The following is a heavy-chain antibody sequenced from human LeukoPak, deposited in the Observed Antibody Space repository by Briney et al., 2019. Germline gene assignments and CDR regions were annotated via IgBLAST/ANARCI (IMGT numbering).Heavy chain of an antibody. V-gene: IGHV4-4*07. CDR3: ARYYDRTGFDY. J-gene: IGHJ4*02. CDR2: IYTSGST. D-gene: IGHD3-16*01. CDR1: GGSISIYY. Sequence: PSETLSLTCTVSGGSISIYYWSWIRQPAGKGLEWIGRIYTSGSTNYNPSLKSRVTISIHTSRNQFSLMLSSVTAADTAMYYCARYYDRTGFDYWGQGTLVTVSS.